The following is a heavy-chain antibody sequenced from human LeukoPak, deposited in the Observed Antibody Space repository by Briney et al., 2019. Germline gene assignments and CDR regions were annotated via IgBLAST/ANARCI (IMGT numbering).Heavy chain of an antibody. J-gene: IGHJ6*02. V-gene: IGHV3-21*01. CDR2: ISSSSSYI. D-gene: IGHD2-21*02. CDR1: GFTFSSYS. Sequence: PGGSLRLSCAASGFTFSSYSMNWVRQAPGKGLEWVSSISSSSSYIYYADSVKGRFTISRDNAKNSLYLQMNSLRAEDTAVYYCARGNKHIVVVTAIRPYYYYYGMDVWGQGTTVTVSS. CDR3: ARGNKHIVVVTAIRPYYYYYGMDV.